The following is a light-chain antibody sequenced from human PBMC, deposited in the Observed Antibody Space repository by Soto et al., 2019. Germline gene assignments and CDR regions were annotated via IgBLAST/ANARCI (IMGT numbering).Light chain of an antibody. CDR3: QQYNSFWT. Sequence: DIQMTQSPSTLSASVGDRVTITCRASQSVSTWLAWYQQKPGKAPKLLIYDASNLESGVPSRFSGSGSGTEFTLTISSLQPDELATYYCQQYNSFWTFGQGTKVEIK. V-gene: IGKV1-5*01. CDR2: DAS. J-gene: IGKJ1*01. CDR1: QSVSTW.